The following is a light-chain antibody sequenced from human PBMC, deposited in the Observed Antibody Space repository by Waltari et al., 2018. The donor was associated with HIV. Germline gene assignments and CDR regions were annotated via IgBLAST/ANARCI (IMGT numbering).Light chain of an antibody. Sequence: QSALTQPRSVSGSPGQSVTIYCTGTNSDVGGYNLVSWYQQYPGKAPKFLIYDVNKRPAGVPDRFSASKSGNTASLTISGIQAEDEAEYYCCSYADSYSYVFGTGTKVTVL. CDR1: NSDVGGYNL. J-gene: IGLJ1*01. V-gene: IGLV2-11*01. CDR3: CSYADSYSYV. CDR2: DVN.